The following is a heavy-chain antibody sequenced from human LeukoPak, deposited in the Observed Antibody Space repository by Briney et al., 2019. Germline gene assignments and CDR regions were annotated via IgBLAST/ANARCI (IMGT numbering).Heavy chain of an antibody. CDR1: GDSVSSNSAT. Sequence: SQTLSLTCAISGDSVSSNSATWNWIRQSPSRGLEWLGRTYYRSKWFSDYAVSVKSRTTFNPDTSKDQLSLQLSSVTPEDTAVYYCARGSGSYYAFGIWGQGTMITVSS. CDR2: TYYRSKWFS. J-gene: IGHJ3*02. CDR3: ARGSGSYYAFGI. V-gene: IGHV6-1*01. D-gene: IGHD1-26*01.